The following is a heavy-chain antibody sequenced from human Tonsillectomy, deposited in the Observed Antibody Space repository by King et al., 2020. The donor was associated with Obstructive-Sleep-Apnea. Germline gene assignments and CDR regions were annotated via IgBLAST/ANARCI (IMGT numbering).Heavy chain of an antibody. J-gene: IGHJ4*02. CDR1: GFTFSGSA. CDR2: IRSKANSYAT. Sequence: VQLVESGGGLVQPGGSLKLSCAASGFTFSGSAMHWVRQASGKGLEWVGRIRSKANSYATAYAASVKGRFTISRDNSKNTAYLQMKSLKTGDTAVYYCTRHDSYYDSSGYYFSLIDYWGQGTLVTVSS. CDR3: TRHDSYYDSSGYYFSLIDY. D-gene: IGHD3-22*01. V-gene: IGHV3-73*01.